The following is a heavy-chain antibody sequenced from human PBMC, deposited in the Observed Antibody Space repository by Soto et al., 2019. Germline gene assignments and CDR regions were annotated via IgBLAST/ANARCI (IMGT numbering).Heavy chain of an antibody. CDR3: ASWSGSSPYAFDI. Sequence: SVKVSCKASGGTFSSYAISWVRQAPGQGLEWMGGIIPIFGTANYAQKFQGRVTITADESASTAYMELSSLRSEDTAVYYCASWSGSSPYAFDIWGQGTMVTVSS. D-gene: IGHD1-26*01. V-gene: IGHV1-69*13. CDR2: IIPIFGTA. CDR1: GGTFSSYA. J-gene: IGHJ3*02.